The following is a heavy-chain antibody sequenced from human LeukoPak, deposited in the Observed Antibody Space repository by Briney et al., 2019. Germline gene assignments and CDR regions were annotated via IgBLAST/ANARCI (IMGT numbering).Heavy chain of an antibody. Sequence: ASVKVSCKASGYTFTGYYMHWVRQAPGQGLEWMGWINPNSGGTNYAQKFQGRVTMTRDTSVSTAYMELSRLRSDDTAVYYCAISGHCSSTSCLDYWGQGTLATVSS. V-gene: IGHV1-2*02. D-gene: IGHD2-2*01. CDR3: AISGHCSSTSCLDY. CDR1: GYTFTGYY. J-gene: IGHJ4*02. CDR2: INPNSGGT.